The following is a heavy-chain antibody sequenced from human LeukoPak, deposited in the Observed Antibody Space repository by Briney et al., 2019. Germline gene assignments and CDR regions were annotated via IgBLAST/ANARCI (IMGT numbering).Heavy chain of an antibody. Sequence: PSETLSLTCSVSGGSITSYYWSWIRQPPGKGLEWIGYIYSSGSSNYNPSLRGRVTTSVDTSKNQFSLNLSSVTAADTAVYYCARLGYCSGGSCLGADYWGQGTLVTVSS. CDR2: IYSSGSS. J-gene: IGHJ4*02. D-gene: IGHD2-15*01. V-gene: IGHV4-59*08. CDR1: GGSITSYY. CDR3: ARLGYCSGGSCLGADY.